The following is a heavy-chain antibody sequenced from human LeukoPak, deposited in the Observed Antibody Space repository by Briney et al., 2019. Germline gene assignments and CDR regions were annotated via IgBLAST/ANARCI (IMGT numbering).Heavy chain of an antibody. CDR1: GNTFTNNG. CDR2: ISAYNGNT. V-gene: IGHV1-18*01. J-gene: IGHJ3*02. CDR3: ARGGRSDAFDI. Sequence: ASVKVSCKASGNTFTNNGISWVRQAPGQGLEWMGWISAYNGNTNYAQKFQGRVTMTTDTSTSTAYMELSRLRSDDTAVYYCARGGRSDAFDIWGQGTMVTVSS. D-gene: IGHD1-26*01.